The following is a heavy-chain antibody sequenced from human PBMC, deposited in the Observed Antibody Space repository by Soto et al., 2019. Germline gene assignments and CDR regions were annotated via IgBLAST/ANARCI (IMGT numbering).Heavy chain of an antibody. CDR2: IYHSGST. CDR1: GGSISSSNW. Sequence: QVQLQESGPGLVKPSGTLSLTCAVSGGSISSSNWWSWVRQPPGKGLEWIGEIYHSGSTNYNPSLKSRVTISLDKSKKQFSLKLSSVTAADTAVYYCARDPGDGDYEGYYYYGMVVWGQGTTVTVSS. V-gene: IGHV4-4*02. D-gene: IGHD4-17*01. J-gene: IGHJ6*02. CDR3: ARDPGDGDYEGYYYYGMVV.